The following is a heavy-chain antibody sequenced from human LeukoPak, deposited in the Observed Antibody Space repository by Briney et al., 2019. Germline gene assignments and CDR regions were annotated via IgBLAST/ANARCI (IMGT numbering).Heavy chain of an antibody. CDR2: IYYSGST. D-gene: IGHD3-10*02. CDR3: ARHFVRGVRPFHF. Sequence: SETLSLTCSVSGCSISISSYCWGWIRQPPGKGLEWIGSIYYSGSTYYNPSLKSRVTISVDTSKNQFSLKLSSVTAADTAVYYSARHFVRGVRPFHFWRQGTLVTVSS. CDR1: GCSISISSYC. V-gene: IGHV4-39*01. J-gene: IGHJ4*02.